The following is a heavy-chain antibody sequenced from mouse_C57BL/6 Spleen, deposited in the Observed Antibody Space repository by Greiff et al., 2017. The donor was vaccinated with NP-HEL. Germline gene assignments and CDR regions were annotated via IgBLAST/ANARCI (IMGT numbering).Heavy chain of an antibody. V-gene: IGHV2-9*01. CDR2: IWGGGST. CDR3: ARHGGRENAMGC. Sequence: QVQLKESGPGLVAPSQSLSITCTVSGFSLTSYGVDWVRQPPGKGLEWLGVIWGGGSTYYNSALMSRLSISKDNTKSQVFIKRNRLKTDDTTMYYCARHGGRENAMGCWGQGASVTVAS. CDR1: GFSLTSYG. J-gene: IGHJ4*01.